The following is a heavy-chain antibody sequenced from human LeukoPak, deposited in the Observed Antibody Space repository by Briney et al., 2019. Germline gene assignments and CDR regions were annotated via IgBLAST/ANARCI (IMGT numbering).Heavy chain of an antibody. CDR3: ASSFPAQHPSRPFDY. CDR1: GYSFTSYW. Sequence: KTGESLKISCKGSGYSFTSYWIGWVRQMPGKGLEWMGIIYPGDSDTRYSPSFQGQVTISADKSISTAYLQWSGLKASDTAMYYCASSFPAQHPSRPFDYWGQGTLVTVSS. CDR2: IYPGDSDT. V-gene: IGHV5-51*01. D-gene: IGHD2-2*01. J-gene: IGHJ4*02.